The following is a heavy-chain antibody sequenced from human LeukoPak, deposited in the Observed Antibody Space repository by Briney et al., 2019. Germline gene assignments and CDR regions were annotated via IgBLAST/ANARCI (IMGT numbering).Heavy chain of an antibody. D-gene: IGHD1-26*01. CDR1: EFTFTAYW. CDR2: INQDGSEK. J-gene: IGHJ5*01. V-gene: IGHV3-7*05. Sequence: PGGSLRLSCAVSEFTFTAYWMSWVRQAPGKGLEWVANINQDGSEKYYVDSVKGRFTISRDNAKNSLFLQMNSLRAEDTAVYYCARARSCDSWGQGTLVTVSS. CDR3: ARARSCDS.